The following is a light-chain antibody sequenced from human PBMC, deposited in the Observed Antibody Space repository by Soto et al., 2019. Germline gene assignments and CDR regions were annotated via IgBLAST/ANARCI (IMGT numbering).Light chain of an antibody. Sequence: QSALTQPASVSGSPGQSITISCTGTSSDVGSFNLVSWYQQYPGKAPKLMIYEGSKRPSGVSNRFSGSKSGNTASLTISGLQAEGEAEYYCCSYAGMNTVAFGGGTKLTVL. J-gene: IGLJ3*02. V-gene: IGLV2-23*01. CDR1: SSDVGSFNL. CDR3: CSYAGMNTVA. CDR2: EGS.